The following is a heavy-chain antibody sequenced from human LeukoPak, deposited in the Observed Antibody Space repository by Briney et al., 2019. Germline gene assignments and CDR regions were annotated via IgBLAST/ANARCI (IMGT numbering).Heavy chain of an antibody. D-gene: IGHD4-11*01. CDR3: AAQLHDYSNYEGY. J-gene: IGHJ4*02. CDR1: GGSISSGSYY. Sequence: SQTLSLTCTVSGGSISSGSYYWSWIRQPAGKGLEWIGRIYTSGSTNYNPSLKSRVTISVDTSKNQFSLKLSSVTAADTAVYYCAAQLHDYSNYEGYWGQGTLVTVSS. V-gene: IGHV4-61*02. CDR2: IYTSGST.